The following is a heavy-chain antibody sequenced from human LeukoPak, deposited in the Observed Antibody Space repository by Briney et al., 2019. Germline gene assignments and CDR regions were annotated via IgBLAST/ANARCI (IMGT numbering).Heavy chain of an antibody. V-gene: IGHV3-23*01. CDR2: ISGSGDKT. D-gene: IGHD3-10*01. Sequence: GGSLRLSCAASGFAFRTYAMSWVRQAPGKGLEGVSAISGSGDKTFYAESVRGRFTISRDNSKNTLYPQMNSLRAEDTAVYYCAKDLNYGFDSWGQGTLVTVSS. J-gene: IGHJ4*02. CDR1: GFAFRTYA. CDR3: AKDLNYGFDS.